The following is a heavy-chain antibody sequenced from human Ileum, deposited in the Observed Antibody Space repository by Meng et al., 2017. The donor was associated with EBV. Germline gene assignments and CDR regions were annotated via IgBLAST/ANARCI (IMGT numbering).Heavy chain of an antibody. Sequence: QVQLVQSGAEVKKPXXXXXXXCKPSGYTFTSYYMHVVRQAPGQGLEWMGIINPSGGSTSYAQKLQGRVTMTTDTSTSTAYMELRSLRSDDTAVYYCARNRPRGVATGANWFDPWGQGTLVTVSS. CDR1: GYTFTSYY. V-gene: IGHV1-46*01. J-gene: IGHJ5*02. CDR2: INPSGGST. D-gene: IGHD5-12*01. CDR3: ARNRPRGVATGANWFDP.